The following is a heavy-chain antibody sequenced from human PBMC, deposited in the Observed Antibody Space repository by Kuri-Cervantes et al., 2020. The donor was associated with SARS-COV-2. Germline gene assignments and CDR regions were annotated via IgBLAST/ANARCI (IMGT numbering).Heavy chain of an antibody. CDR1: GDSISSSAYY. Sequence: SETLSLTCSVSGDSISSSAYYWGWIRQPPGKGLEWIGNIYYSGSTHYNPPLKSRVTISVDTSTNQFSLKLSSVTAADTAVYYCGRHFSSGVAVVPAANDHRGQGTLVTVSS. D-gene: IGHD2-2*01. V-gene: IGHV4-39*01. CDR3: GRHFSSGVAVVPAANDH. CDR2: IYYSGST. J-gene: IGHJ4*02.